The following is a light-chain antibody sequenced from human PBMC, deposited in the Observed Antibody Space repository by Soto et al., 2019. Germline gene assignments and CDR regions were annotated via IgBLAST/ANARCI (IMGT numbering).Light chain of an antibody. Sequence: QSALTQPASVSGSPGQSITISCTGTSSDVGSYNLVSWYQQHPGKAPKLMIYEVSKRPSGVSNRFSGSKSANTASLTISGLQADDGADYYCCSYGGRSTYVFGTGTKVTVL. V-gene: IGLV2-23*02. CDR1: SSDVGSYNL. J-gene: IGLJ1*01. CDR3: CSYGGRSTYV. CDR2: EVS.